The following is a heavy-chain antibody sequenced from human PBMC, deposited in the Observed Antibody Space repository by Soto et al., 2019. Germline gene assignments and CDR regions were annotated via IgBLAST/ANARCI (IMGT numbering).Heavy chain of an antibody. V-gene: IGHV3-7*03. CDR2: LNLDGSEI. D-gene: IGHD4-4*01. Sequence: GGSLRLSCAASGFTFSSYWMSWVRQAPGKGLEWVANLNLDGSEIAYVDSVKGRFTISRDNSKNTLLLQMNSLGAEDTAVYYCAKDSNKYSSSLRGRYFDYWGQGIGVTVSS. J-gene: IGHJ4*02. CDR1: GFTFSSYW. CDR3: AKDSNKYSSSLRGRYFDY.